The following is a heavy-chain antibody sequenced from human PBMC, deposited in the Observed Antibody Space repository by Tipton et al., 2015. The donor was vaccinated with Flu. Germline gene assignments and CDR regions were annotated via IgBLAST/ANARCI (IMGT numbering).Heavy chain of an antibody. CDR1: GFTFSGYY. Sequence: QLVQSGGGLVKPGGSLRLSCAASGFTFSGYYMSWIRQAPGKGLEWVANIRQDGNELYYVDSVKGRFTISRDNAKKSLFLQMNSLRPEDTAVYYCVRKGFGDYWGQGTLVTVSS. V-gene: IGHV3-7*01. J-gene: IGHJ4*02. CDR3: VRKGFGDY. CDR2: IRQDGNEL. D-gene: IGHD3-10*01.